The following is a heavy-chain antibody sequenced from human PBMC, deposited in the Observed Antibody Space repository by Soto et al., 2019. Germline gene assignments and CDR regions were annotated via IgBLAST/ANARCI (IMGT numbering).Heavy chain of an antibody. J-gene: IGHJ4*02. V-gene: IGHV3-33*01. CDR3: ARDPENYASGSYPTV. D-gene: IGHD3-10*01. CDR2: IWYDGANK. Sequence: QVQLVESGGGVVQPGRSLRLSCAASGFTFSRYGMHWVRQAPGKGLEWVAVIWYDGANKFYADSVKGRFTISRDNSKNTLYLQMNSLRAEDTAVYFCARDPENYASGSYPTVWGQGTLVTVSS. CDR1: GFTFSRYG.